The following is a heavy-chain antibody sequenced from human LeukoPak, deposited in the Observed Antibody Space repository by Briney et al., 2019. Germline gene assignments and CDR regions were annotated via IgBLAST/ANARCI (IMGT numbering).Heavy chain of an antibody. J-gene: IGHJ4*02. Sequence: GGSLRLSCAVSGFSFSTYSWNWVRQAPGKGLEWISYISRRGETIFYADSVKGRFTISRDNVNSFLYLQMNSLRAEDTALYYCARGVGSGSRLRAGDYWGQGTLVTVSS. V-gene: IGHV3-48*01. D-gene: IGHD1-26*01. CDR1: GFSFSTYS. CDR3: ARGVGSGSRLRAGDY. CDR2: ISRRGETI.